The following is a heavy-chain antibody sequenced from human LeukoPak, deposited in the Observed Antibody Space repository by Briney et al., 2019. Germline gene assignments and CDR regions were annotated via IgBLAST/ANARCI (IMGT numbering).Heavy chain of an antibody. CDR1: GYSFTSYW. D-gene: IGHD5-18*01. J-gene: IGHJ4*02. CDR3: ASLESYGGGGDYFDY. CDR2: IDPSDSYT. Sequence: AESLKISSKGSGYSFTSYWISWVRQMPGKGLEWMGRIDPSDSYTNYSPSFQGHVTISADKSISTAYLQWSSLKASDTAMYYCASLESYGGGGDYFDYWGQGTLVTVSS. V-gene: IGHV5-10-1*01.